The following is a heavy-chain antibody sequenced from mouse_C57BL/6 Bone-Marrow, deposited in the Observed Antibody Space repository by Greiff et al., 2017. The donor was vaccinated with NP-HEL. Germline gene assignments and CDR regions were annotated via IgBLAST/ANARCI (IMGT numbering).Heavy chain of an antibody. D-gene: IGHD1-1*01. CDR1: GYTFTSYG. V-gene: IGHV1-81*01. J-gene: IGHJ4*01. CDR3: ARKGAITTVVGEDAMDY. Sequence: QVHVKQSGAELARPGASVKLSCKASGYTFTSYGISWVKQRTGQGLEWIGEIYPRSGNTYYNEKFKGKATLTADKSSSTAYMELRSLTSEDSAVYFCARKGAITTVVGEDAMDYWGQGTSVTVSS. CDR2: IYPRSGNT.